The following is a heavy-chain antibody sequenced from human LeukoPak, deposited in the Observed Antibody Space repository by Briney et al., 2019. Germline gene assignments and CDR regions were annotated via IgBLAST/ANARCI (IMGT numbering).Heavy chain of an antibody. CDR3: ATSALAYSSSWFDY. D-gene: IGHD6-13*01. Sequence: ASVKVSCKASGDSLSNYGISWLRQAPGQGLEWMGWISAYNGNTNYAQKLQGRVTMTTDTSTSTAYMELRSLRSDDTAVYYCATSALAYSSSWFDYWGQGTLVTVSS. CDR2: ISAYNGNT. CDR1: GDSLSNYG. V-gene: IGHV1-18*01. J-gene: IGHJ4*02.